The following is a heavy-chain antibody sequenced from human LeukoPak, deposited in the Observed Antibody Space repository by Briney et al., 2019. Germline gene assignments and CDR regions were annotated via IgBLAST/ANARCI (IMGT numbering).Heavy chain of an antibody. CDR1: GFTFSSYA. CDR2: ISYDGSNK. V-gene: IGHV3-30-3*01. Sequence: GGSLRLSCAASGFTFSSYAMHWVRQAPGKGLEWVAVISYDGSNKYYADSVKGRFTISRDNSKNTLYLQMNSLRAEDTAVYYCARESSPGYSSGWRPWGQGTLVTVSS. CDR3: ARESSPGYSSGWRP. J-gene: IGHJ5*02. D-gene: IGHD6-19*01.